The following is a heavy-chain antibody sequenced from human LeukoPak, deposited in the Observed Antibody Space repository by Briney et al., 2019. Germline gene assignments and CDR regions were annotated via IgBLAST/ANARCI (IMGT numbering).Heavy chain of an antibody. CDR2: ISGSGGST. Sequence: GGSLRLSCAASGFTFSSYAMSWVRQAPGKGLEWVSAISGSGGSTYYADSVKGRFTISRDNAKNSLYLQMNSLRAEDTAVYYCARKSGWYDAFDIWGQGTMVTVSS. J-gene: IGHJ3*02. D-gene: IGHD6-19*01. CDR1: GFTFSSYA. V-gene: IGHV3-23*01. CDR3: ARKSGWYDAFDI.